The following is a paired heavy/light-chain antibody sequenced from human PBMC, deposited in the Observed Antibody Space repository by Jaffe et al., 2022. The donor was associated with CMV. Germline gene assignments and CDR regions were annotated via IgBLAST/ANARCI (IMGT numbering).Light chain of an antibody. CDR1: NLRNYY. J-gene: IGLJ2*01. CDR2: DQN. V-gene: IGLV3-19*01. Sequence: SSELTQDPAVSVALGQTVRITCQGDNLRNYYVTWYQQKPGQAPILLIYDQNRRPSGIPDRFSGSNSGDTVSLTITGAQAEDEADYYCSSRDRSGYHVLFGGGTKLTVL. CDR3: SSRDRSGYHVL.
Heavy chain of an antibody. CDR3: ARRIMIIGALIRGFYFDY. D-gene: IGHD3-3*01. CDR1: GGSINDRRYY. J-gene: IGHJ4*02. CDR2: VFHSGTT. V-gene: IGHV4-39*02. Sequence: QLQLQESGPGLVKPSETLSLTCTVSGGSINDRRYYWDWIRQPPGKGLEWVGSVFHSGTTYYNPSLKSRVTMSVDISRNDFSVRLRSVTPTDTAVYYCARRIMIIGALIRGFYFDYWGRGTVVAVSS.